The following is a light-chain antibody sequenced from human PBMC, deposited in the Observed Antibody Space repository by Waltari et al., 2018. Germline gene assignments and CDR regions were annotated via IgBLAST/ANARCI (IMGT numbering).Light chain of an antibody. CDR3: QSYDASLSVV. CDR2: GGI. CDR1: GSNIGAGYD. V-gene: IGLV1-40*01. J-gene: IGLJ3*02. Sequence: QSVLTQPPSVSGAPGQRVTIPCTGSGSNIGAGYDVHWYQQPPRAAPKLLIYGGIRRPLGIPGRFFGSTSGASASLAIIGLQAEDEADYYCQSYDASLSVVFGGGTKLTVL.